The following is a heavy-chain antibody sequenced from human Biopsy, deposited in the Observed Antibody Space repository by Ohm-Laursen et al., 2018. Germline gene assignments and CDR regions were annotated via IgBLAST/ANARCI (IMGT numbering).Heavy chain of an antibody. J-gene: IGHJ6*02. CDR3: ARVPLPGIGAAYQGRFLYGMDV. V-gene: IGHV4-34*01. Sequence: SETLSLTCAVYGGSFHGYFWSWIRQPPGKGLEWIGDITQSGSTNYSPSLKSRVTISVDTAKKQFSLSLRSVTAADTAVYYCARVPLPGIGAAYQGRFLYGMDVWGQGTTVSVSS. D-gene: IGHD6-13*01. CDR1: GGSFHGYF. CDR2: ITQSGST.